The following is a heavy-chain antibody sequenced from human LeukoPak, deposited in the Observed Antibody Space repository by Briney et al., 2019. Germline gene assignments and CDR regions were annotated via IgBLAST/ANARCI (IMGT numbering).Heavy chain of an antibody. CDR2: INTDGSST. J-gene: IGHJ4*02. V-gene: IGHV3-74*01. CDR3: ARDEVEGIFGVSAHDY. Sequence: PGGSLRLSCAASGFTFSSYWMHWVRQAPGKGLVWVSRINTDGSSTSYADSVKGRFTISRDNAKNTLYLQMSSLRAEDTAVYCCARDEVEGIFGVSAHDYWGQGTLVTVSS. D-gene: IGHD3-3*01. CDR1: GFTFSSYW.